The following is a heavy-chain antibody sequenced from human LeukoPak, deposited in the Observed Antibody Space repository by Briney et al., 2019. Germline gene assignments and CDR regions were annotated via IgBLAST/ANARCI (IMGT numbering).Heavy chain of an antibody. CDR1: GFTFSSYG. CDR2: ISYDGNNE. J-gene: IGHJ1*01. CDR3: AKYSASGLRFLEWFSH. D-gene: IGHD3-3*01. V-gene: IGHV3-30*18. Sequence: GGSLRLSCAASGFTFSSYGMHWVRQAPGKGLEWVAVISYDGNNEYYADSVKGRFTISRDNSKNTLYLQMNGLRAEDTAVYYCAKYSASGLRFLEWFSHWGQGTLVTVSS.